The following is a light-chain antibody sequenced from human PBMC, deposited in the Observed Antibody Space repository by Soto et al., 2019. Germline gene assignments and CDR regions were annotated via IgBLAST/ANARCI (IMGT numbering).Light chain of an antibody. CDR1: QTVSNNF. V-gene: IGKV3-20*01. Sequence: IVLTQSPGTLSLSPGERATLSCRASQTVSNNFLAWYQEKPGRGPRLLIYGASTRATGIPDRFSGSGSGIDFTLTISRLDPEDFAVYYCRQYGRSLEFAVGGGTKVDIK. CDR2: GAS. J-gene: IGKJ4*01. CDR3: RQYGRSLEFA.